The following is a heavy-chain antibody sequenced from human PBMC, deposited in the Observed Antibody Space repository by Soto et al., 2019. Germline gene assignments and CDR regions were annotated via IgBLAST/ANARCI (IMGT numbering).Heavy chain of an antibody. CDR3: AREFIYDSSDYSGINEYFHH. V-gene: IGHV3-66*01. CDR1: GFTVSSNY. D-gene: IGHD3-22*01. Sequence: GGSLRLSCAVAGFTVSSNYMSWVRQAPGKGLEWLSVIYSGGNTYYADSVKGRFTISRDNSKNTLYLQMNSLRAEDTAVYYCAREFIYDSSDYSGINEYFHHWGPGTLVTVSS. J-gene: IGHJ1*01. CDR2: IYSGGNT.